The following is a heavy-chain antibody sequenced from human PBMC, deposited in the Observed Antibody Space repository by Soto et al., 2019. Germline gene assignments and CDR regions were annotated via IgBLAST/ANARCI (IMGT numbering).Heavy chain of an antibody. Sequence: SETLSLTCTVSGGSISSGDYYWSWIRQPPGKGLEWIGYIYYSGSTYYNPSLKSRVTISVDTSKNQFSLKLSSVTAADPAVYYCAIFTMIKLAPWEKETLVTLYS. CDR3: AIFTMIKLAP. CDR2: IYYSGST. D-gene: IGHD3-22*01. J-gene: IGHJ5*02. V-gene: IGHV4-30-4*01. CDR1: GGSISSGDYY.